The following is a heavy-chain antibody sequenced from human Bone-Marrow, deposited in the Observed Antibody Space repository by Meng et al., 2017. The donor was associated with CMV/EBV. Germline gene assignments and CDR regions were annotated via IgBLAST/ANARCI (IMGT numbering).Heavy chain of an antibody. D-gene: IGHD2-15*01. CDR1: GGSISSGDYY. Sequence: SGGSISSGDYYWSGIRQPPGKGLEWIGYIYYNGSTYYNPSLKSRVTISVDTSKNQFSLKLSSVTAADTAVYYCARVPAFRHNWFDPWGQGTLVTVSS. J-gene: IGHJ5*02. CDR3: ARVPAFRHNWFDP. CDR2: IYYNGST. V-gene: IGHV4-30-4*01.